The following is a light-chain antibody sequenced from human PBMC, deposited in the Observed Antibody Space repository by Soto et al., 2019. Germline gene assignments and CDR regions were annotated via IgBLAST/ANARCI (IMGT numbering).Light chain of an antibody. V-gene: IGKV4-1*01. CDR3: QQFYSSPYT. CDR1: QTILYRPNSQSY. J-gene: IGKJ3*01. Sequence: IVMTQSPDSLAVSLGERATINCRSSQTILYRPNSQSYLAWYQQKSGQPPKLLIYWTSTRESGVPDRFSGSGSGTDFTLTISNLQPEDAAVYYCQQFYSSPYTFCPGTNVDVK. CDR2: WTS.